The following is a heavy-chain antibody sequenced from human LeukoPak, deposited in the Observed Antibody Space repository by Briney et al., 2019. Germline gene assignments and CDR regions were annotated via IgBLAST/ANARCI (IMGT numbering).Heavy chain of an antibody. CDR3: ARVVVVAADRVTRWYFDL. Sequence: GGSLRLSCAASGFTFSSYSMNRVRQAPGKGLEWVSSISSSSSYIYYADSVKGRFTISRDNAKNSLYLQMNSLRAEDTAVYYCARVVVVAADRVTRWYFDLWGRGTLVTVSS. CDR2: ISSSSSYI. J-gene: IGHJ2*01. CDR1: GFTFSSYS. D-gene: IGHD2-15*01. V-gene: IGHV3-21*01.